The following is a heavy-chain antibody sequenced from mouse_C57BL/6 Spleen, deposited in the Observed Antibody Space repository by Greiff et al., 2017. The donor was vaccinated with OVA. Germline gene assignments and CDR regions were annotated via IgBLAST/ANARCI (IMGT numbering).Heavy chain of an antibody. CDR3: AREGAYSNYYYFDY. Sequence: VQLQQSGPELVKPGASVKISCKASGYEFSSSWMNWVKQRPGKGLEWIGRIYPGDGDTNYNGKFKGKATLTADKSSSTAYMQLSSLTSEDSAVYFCAREGAYSNYYYFDYWGQGTTLTVSS. V-gene: IGHV1-82*01. CDR2: IYPGDGDT. D-gene: IGHD2-5*01. CDR1: GYEFSSSW. J-gene: IGHJ2*01.